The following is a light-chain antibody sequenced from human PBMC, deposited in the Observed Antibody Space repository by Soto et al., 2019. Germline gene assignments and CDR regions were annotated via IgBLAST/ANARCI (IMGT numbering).Light chain of an antibody. J-gene: IGKJ4*01. CDR1: QSVSTSY. V-gene: IGKV3-20*01. Sequence: EIVWTQSPAPLSLSPGERSTLSCRAIQSVSTSYLAWYQQKPGQAPRPLIYGASSRATGIPDRFSGSGSGEDFTLTSSRLEPEDFAVYYCQQYGSVPLTFGGGTKVEIK. CDR2: GAS. CDR3: QQYGSVPLT.